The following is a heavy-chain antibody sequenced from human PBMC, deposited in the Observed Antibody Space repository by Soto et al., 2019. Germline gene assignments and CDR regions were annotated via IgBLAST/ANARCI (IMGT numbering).Heavy chain of an antibody. Sequence: QVQLVESGGGVVQPGRSLRLSCAASGFTFSSYGMHWVRQGPGKGLEWVAVISYDGSNKYYADSVKGRFTISRDNSKNTLYLQMNSLRAEDTAVYYCRGSSGYWGQGTLVTVSS. CDR1: GFTFSSYG. V-gene: IGHV3-30*03. CDR3: RGSSGY. D-gene: IGHD6-25*01. J-gene: IGHJ4*02. CDR2: ISYDGSNK.